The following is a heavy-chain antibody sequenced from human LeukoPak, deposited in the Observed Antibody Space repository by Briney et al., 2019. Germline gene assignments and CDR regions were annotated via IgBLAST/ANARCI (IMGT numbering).Heavy chain of an antibody. CDR1: GGSISSHY. CDR2: IHYSGST. Sequence: SETLSLTCTVSGGSISSHYWSWIRQPPGKGLEWIGYIHYSGSTNYNPSLKSRVTISVDTSKNQFSLKLSSVTAADAAVYYCARSSGYHLDYWGQGTLVTVSS. J-gene: IGHJ4*02. CDR3: ARSSGYHLDY. V-gene: IGHV4-59*11. D-gene: IGHD3-22*01.